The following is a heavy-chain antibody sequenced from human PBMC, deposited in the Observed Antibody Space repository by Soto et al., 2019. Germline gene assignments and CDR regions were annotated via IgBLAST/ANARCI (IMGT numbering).Heavy chain of an antibody. CDR2: IYHSGST. J-gene: IGHJ5*02. Sequence: QVQLQESGPGLVKPSETLSLTCTVSGGSVSSGSYHWDWIRQPPGKGLEWIGYIYHSGSTNYNPSLKSRVTISVDTSKNQFSLSLTSVTAADTAVYYCARLSAAWFDPWGQGTLVTVAS. D-gene: IGHD6-19*01. CDR3: ARLSAAWFDP. CDR1: GGSVSSGSYH. V-gene: IGHV4-61*01.